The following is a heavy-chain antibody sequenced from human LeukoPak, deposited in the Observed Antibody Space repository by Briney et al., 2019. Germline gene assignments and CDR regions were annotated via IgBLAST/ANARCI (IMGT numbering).Heavy chain of an antibody. Sequence: GGCVRLSCAASGFTVSSNYMSWVRQAPGKGLEWVSVIYSGGSTYYGDSVKGRFTISRDKSKNTLYLQMNSLRAEDTAVYYCARDKSVSHWYFDLWGRGTLVTVSS. CDR3: ARDKSVSHWYFDL. V-gene: IGHV3-66*01. CDR1: GFTVSSNY. D-gene: IGHD5/OR15-5a*01. CDR2: IYSGGST. J-gene: IGHJ2*01.